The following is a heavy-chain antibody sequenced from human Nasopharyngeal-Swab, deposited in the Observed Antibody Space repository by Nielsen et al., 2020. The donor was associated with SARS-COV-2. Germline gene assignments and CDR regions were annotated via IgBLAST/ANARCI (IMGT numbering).Heavy chain of an antibody. D-gene: IGHD1-7*01. J-gene: IGHJ4*02. Sequence: ASVKVSCKASGYTFTSYYMHWVRQAPGQGLEWMGIINPSGGSTSYAQKFQGRVTMTRDTSTSTVYMELSSLRSEDTAVYYCARDSGNWNYEASNNFDCWGQGTLVTVSS. CDR1: GYTFTSYY. V-gene: IGHV1-46*01. CDR3: ARDSGNWNYEASNNFDC. CDR2: INPSGGST.